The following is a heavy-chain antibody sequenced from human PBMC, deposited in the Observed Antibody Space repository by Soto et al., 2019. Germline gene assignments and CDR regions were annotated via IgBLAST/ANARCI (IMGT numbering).Heavy chain of an antibody. CDR2: ISSGGST. V-gene: IGHV4-31*03. D-gene: IGHD5-18*01. Sequence: QVQLQESGPGLVKPSQTLSLTCTVSGGSINSGGYCWSWIRQPPGKGLAWIGCISSGGSTSYNASLKSRVTIPVDTSKNQFSLKLSSVTTADTAVYYCSSGILVWGQVTLITGSS. CDR1: GGSINSGGYC. J-gene: IGHJ4*02. CDR3: SSGILV.